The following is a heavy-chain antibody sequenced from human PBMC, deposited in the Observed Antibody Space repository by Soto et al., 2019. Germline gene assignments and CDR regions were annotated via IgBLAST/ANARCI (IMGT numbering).Heavy chain of an antibody. V-gene: IGHV5-51*01. CDR3: ARRSTTEAAFDI. D-gene: IGHD4-17*01. CDR1: GYSFTSYW. Sequence: LXXSLRISCKGSGYSFTSYWIGWVLQMPGKGLEWMGIIYPGDSDTRYSPSFQGQVTISADKSISTAYLQWSSMKASDTAMYYCARRSTTEAAFDIWGQGTMVTVSS. J-gene: IGHJ3*02. CDR2: IYPGDSDT.